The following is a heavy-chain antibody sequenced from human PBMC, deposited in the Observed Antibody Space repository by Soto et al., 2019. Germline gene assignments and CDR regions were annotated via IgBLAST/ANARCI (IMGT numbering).Heavy chain of an antibody. Sequence: PGGSLRLSCAASGFTFSSYAMSWVRQAPGKGLEWVSAISGSGGSTYYADSVKGRFTISRDNSKNTLYLQMNSLRAEDTAVYYCAYSWDYYYYGMDVWGQGTTVTVSS. D-gene: IGHD2-15*01. CDR1: GFTFSSYA. CDR2: ISGSGGST. V-gene: IGHV3-23*01. J-gene: IGHJ6*02. CDR3: AYSWDYYYYGMDV.